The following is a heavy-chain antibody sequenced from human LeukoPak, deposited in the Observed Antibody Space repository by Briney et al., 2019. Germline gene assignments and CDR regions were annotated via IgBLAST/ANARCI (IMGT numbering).Heavy chain of an antibody. V-gene: IGHV3-21*01. CDR2: ISSSSSYI. J-gene: IGHJ2*01. CDR1: GFTFSSYS. CDR3: ARPYYDILTGTAEYFDL. D-gene: IGHD3-9*01. Sequence: PGGSLRLSCAASGFTFSSYSMNWVRQAPGKGLEWVSSISSSSSYIYYADSVKGRFTISRDNAKNSLYLQMNSLRAEDTAVYYCARPYYDILTGTAEYFDLWGCGTLVTVSS.